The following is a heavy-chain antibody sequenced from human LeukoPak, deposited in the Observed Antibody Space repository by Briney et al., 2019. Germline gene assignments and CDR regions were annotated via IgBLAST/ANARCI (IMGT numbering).Heavy chain of an antibody. CDR1: GFIFSKYN. Sequence: PGGSLRLSCAASGFIFSKYNMNWVRQAPGKGLEWVSYISSSTTTIYHADSVKGRFTISRDNAKNSLYLQMNSLGAEDTAVYYCARGDNWNYGIDYWGQGTLVTVSS. V-gene: IGHV3-48*01. CDR3: ARGDNWNYGIDY. CDR2: ISSSTTTI. D-gene: IGHD1-7*01. J-gene: IGHJ4*02.